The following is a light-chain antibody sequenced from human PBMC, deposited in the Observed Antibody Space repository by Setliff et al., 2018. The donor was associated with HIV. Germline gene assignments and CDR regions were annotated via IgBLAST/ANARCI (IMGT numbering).Light chain of an antibody. CDR1: NSNIGSSS. V-gene: IGLV1-44*01. J-gene: IGLJ1*01. CDR3: SSYTGRSTFV. CDR2: RNN. Sequence: QSVLTQPPSASGTPGQRVTISCSGSNSNIGSSSVNWYQHLPGMAPKLLIYRNNQRPSGVSNRFSGSKSGNTASLTISGLQAEDEADYHCSSYTGRSTFVFGTGTKVTVL.